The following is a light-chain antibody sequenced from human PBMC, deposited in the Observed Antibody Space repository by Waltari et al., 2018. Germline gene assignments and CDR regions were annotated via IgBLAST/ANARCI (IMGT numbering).Light chain of an antibody. CDR1: TSNIGSNV. J-gene: IGLJ3*02. V-gene: IGLV1-44*01. CDR2: RSD. Sequence: QSVLTQPPSASGTPGQRVTISCSGSTSNIGSNVVNWYQQFPGKAPKLLIYRSDRRPSGVPDRFPGSRSGPSASLAISGLQSEDEADYYCAAWDDSLHGHWVFGGGTKVTVL. CDR3: AAWDDSLHGHWV.